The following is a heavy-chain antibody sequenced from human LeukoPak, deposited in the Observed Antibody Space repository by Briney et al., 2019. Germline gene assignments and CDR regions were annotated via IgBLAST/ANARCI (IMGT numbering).Heavy chain of an antibody. Sequence: TGRSLRLSCTASGFTFGDYAMTWVRQAPGKGLEWVGFIRSKIYGGTPEYAASVKGPFTISRDNSKNTLYLQMNSLRPEDTAVYYCARGQFRLSDYDSSAFDYWGQGTLLTVSS. CDR2: IRSKIYGGTP. CDR3: ARGQFRLSDYDSSAFDY. J-gene: IGHJ4*02. D-gene: IGHD3-22*01. V-gene: IGHV3-49*04. CDR1: GFTFGDYA.